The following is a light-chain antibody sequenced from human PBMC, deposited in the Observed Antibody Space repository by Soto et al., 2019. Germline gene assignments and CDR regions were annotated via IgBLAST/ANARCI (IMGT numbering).Light chain of an antibody. CDR2: DTS. V-gene: IGKV3-15*01. CDR3: HQYNNWPSWT. Sequence: EVVMTQSPATLSVSPGECVTLSCSASQGIGDTLAWYQHKPGQTPRLLIYDTSTRATGVPARFSGSGSGTEFTLTISSLQPEDFAVYYCHQYNNWPSWTFGQGTKVDIK. J-gene: IGKJ1*01. CDR1: QGIGDT.